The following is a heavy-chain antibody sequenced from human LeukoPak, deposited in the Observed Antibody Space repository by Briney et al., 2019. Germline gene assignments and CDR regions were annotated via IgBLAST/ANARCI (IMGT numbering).Heavy chain of an antibody. D-gene: IGHD5-18*01. V-gene: IGHV7-4-1*02. J-gene: IGHJ5*02. CDR2: INTNTGNP. Sequence: ASVKVSCKASGYTFTSYAMNWVRQAPGQGLEWMGWINTNTGNPTYAQGFTGRFVFSLDTSVSTAYLQINSLKAEDTAVYYCARRRPITVTAMVTYWFDPWGQGTLVTVAS. CDR3: ARRRPITVTAMVTYWFDP. CDR1: GYTFTSYA.